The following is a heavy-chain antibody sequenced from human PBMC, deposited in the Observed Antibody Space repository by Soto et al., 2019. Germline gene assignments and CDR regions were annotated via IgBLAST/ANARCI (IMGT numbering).Heavy chain of an antibody. Sequence: GESLKISCKGSGYSFTSYWISWVRQMPGKGLEWMGRIDPSDSYTNYSPSFQGHVTISADKSISTAYLQWSSLKASDTAMYYCARHVGKSSTVTTPYYYYYGMDVWGQGTTVTVSS. CDR1: GYSFTSYW. D-gene: IGHD4-17*01. CDR3: ARHVGKSSTVTTPYYYYYGMDV. J-gene: IGHJ6*02. V-gene: IGHV5-10-1*01. CDR2: IDPSDSYT.